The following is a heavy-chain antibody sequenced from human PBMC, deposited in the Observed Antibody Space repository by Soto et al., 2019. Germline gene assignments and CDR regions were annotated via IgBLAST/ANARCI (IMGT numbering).Heavy chain of an antibody. D-gene: IGHD3-16*01. Sequence: QVQLQQWGAGLLKPSETLSLTCAVYGGSFSGYYWSWIRQPPGKGLEWIGEINHSGSTNYNPSLKSRVTISVDTSKNQFSLKLSSVTAADTAVYYCARGFTFGGVRSGMDVWGQGTTVTVSS. CDR2: INHSGST. V-gene: IGHV4-34*01. J-gene: IGHJ6*02. CDR1: GGSFSGYY. CDR3: ARGFTFGGVRSGMDV.